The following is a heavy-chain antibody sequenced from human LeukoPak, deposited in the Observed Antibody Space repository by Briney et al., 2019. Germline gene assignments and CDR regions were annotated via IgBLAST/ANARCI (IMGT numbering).Heavy chain of an antibody. CDR1: GFTFSGYE. Sequence: GGSLRLSCAASGFTFSGYEMNWVRQAPGKGLEWVSYISSSGSKTYYTDSVKGRFTISRDNAKNSLDLQMNSLRAEDTAVYYCARVFGGAVADYWGQGTLVTVSS. V-gene: IGHV3-48*03. CDR2: ISSSGSKT. CDR3: ARVFGGAVADY. J-gene: IGHJ4*02. D-gene: IGHD3-10*01.